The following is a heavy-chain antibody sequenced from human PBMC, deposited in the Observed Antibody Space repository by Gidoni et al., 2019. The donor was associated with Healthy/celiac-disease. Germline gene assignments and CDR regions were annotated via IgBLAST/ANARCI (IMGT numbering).Heavy chain of an antibody. D-gene: IGHD3-10*01. V-gene: IGHV4-59*01. CDR2: IYYSGST. J-gene: IGHJ6*02. CDR3: ARHIPPGSLMVRGPLYYYYYGMDV. Sequence: QVQLQESGPGLVKPSETLSLTCTVSGGSISSYYWSWIRQPPGKGLEWIGYIYYSGSTNYNPSLKSRVTISVDTSKNQFSLKLSSVTAADTAVYYCARHIPPGSLMVRGPLYYYYYGMDVWGQGTTVTVSS. CDR1: GGSISSYY.